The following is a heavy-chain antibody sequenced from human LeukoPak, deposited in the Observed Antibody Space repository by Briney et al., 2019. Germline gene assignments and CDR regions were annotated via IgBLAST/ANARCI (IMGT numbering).Heavy chain of an antibody. V-gene: IGHV1-3*01. CDR1: GYTFTSYN. CDR2: IFAGYGNT. D-gene: IGHD3-16*01. J-gene: IGHJ4*02. CDR3: AREVTSGSGHLAY. Sequence: GASVKVSCKASGYTFTSYNIYWVRQAPGQRLEWMGWIFAGYGNTEYSRKFQGRVTLTRDTSASTAYMELSSLTSEDTGVYYCAREVTSGSGHLAYWGQGTLVTVSS.